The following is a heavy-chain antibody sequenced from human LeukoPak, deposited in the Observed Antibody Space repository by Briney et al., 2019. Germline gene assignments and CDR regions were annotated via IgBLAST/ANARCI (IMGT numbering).Heavy chain of an antibody. J-gene: IGHJ4*02. Sequence: GGSLRLSCAASGFTFSSYAMHWVRQAPGKGLEYVSAISSNGGSTYYADSVKGRFTISRDNSKNTLYLQMGSLRAEDMAVYYCARTDSNIAARRIGFDSWGQGTLVTVSS. V-gene: IGHV3-64*02. CDR3: ARTDSNIAARRIGFDS. CDR1: GFTFSSYA. CDR2: ISSNGGST. D-gene: IGHD6-6*01.